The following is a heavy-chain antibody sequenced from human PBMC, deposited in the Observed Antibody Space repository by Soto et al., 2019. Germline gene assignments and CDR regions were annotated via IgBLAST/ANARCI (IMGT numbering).Heavy chain of an antibody. CDR1: GFTFSSHA. D-gene: IGHD4-4*01. CDR3: ARDLGNSSPNWFDP. V-gene: IGHV3-23*01. J-gene: IGHJ5*02. CDR2: ISGSGDRI. Sequence: GGSLRLSCAASGFTFSSHAMNWVRQAPGKGLEWVSTISGSGDRIYNAASVKGRFTISRDNSKNTVYLQMNSLRAEDTAKYYCARDLGNSSPNWFDPWGQGTLVTVSS.